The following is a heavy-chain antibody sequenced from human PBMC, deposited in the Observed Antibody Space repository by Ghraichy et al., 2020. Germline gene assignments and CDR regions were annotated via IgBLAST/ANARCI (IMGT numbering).Heavy chain of an antibody. CDR1: GGSISSSNW. CDR3: AREDDDYGDPSTSFDY. Sequence: SETLSLTCAVSGGSISSSNWWSWVRQPPGKGLEWIGEIYHSGSTNYNPSLKSRVTISVDKSKNQFSLKLSSVTAADTAVYYCAREDDDYGDPSTSFDYWGQGTLVTVSS. CDR2: IYHSGST. D-gene: IGHD4-17*01. J-gene: IGHJ4*02. V-gene: IGHV4-4*02.